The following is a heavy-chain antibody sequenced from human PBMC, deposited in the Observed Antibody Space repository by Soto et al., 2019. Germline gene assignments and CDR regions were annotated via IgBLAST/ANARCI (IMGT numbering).Heavy chain of an antibody. V-gene: IGHV4-61*01. CDR2: IYHSEST. CDR1: GASVSSGSYY. CDR3: GRATPRYPGRAFQI. D-gene: IGHD2-15*01. Sequence: SETLSLTCTVSGASVSSGSYYWSWIRQPLGKGLEWIGYIYHSESTNYNPSLKSRVIMSVDTSKNQFSLKLRSVTAADTAMYYCGRATPRYPGRAFQIWGQGKMVTVSS. J-gene: IGHJ3*02.